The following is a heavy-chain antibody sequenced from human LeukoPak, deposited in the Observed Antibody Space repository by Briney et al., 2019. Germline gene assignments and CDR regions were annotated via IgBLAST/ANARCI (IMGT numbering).Heavy chain of an antibody. J-gene: IGHJ4*02. D-gene: IGHD5-18*01. CDR1: GGSISSSSYY. CDR2: IYYSGST. Sequence: ASETLSLTCTVSGGSISSSSYYWGWIRQPPGKGLEWIGSIYYSGSTYYNPSLKSRVTISVDTSKNQFSLKLSSVTAADTAVYYCAREAGLAWKTDTGYYFDYWGQGTLVTVSS. CDR3: AREAGLAWKTDTGYYFDY. V-gene: IGHV4-39*07.